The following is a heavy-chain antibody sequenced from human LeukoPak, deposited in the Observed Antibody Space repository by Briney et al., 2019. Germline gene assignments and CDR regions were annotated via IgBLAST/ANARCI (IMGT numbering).Heavy chain of an antibody. CDR1: GASISSNNW. J-gene: IGHJ4*02. CDR3: AREGSSYGSRGSMVY. V-gene: IGHV4-4*02. D-gene: IGHD5-18*01. Sequence: PSGTLSLTCAVSGASISSNNWWSWVRQPPGKGLEWIGEINHSGSTNYNPSLKSRVTISVDKSKNQFSLKLSSVTAADTAVYYCAREGSSYGSRGSMVYWGQGTLVTVSS. CDR2: INHSGST.